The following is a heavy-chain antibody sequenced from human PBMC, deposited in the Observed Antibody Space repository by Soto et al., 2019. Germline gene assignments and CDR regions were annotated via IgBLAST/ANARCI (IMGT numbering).Heavy chain of an antibody. V-gene: IGHV1-46*03. CDR2: INPSGGST. Sequence: ASVKVSCKASGYTFTSYGISWVRQAPGQGLEWMGIINPSGGSTSYAQKFQGRVTMTRDTSTSTVYMELSSLRSEDTAVYYCARAPPNYYYYGMDVWGQGTTVTVSS. J-gene: IGHJ6*02. CDR3: ARAPPNYYYYGMDV. CDR1: GYTFTSYG.